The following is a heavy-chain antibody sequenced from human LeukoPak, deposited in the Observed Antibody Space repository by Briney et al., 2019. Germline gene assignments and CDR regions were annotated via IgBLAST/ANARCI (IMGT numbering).Heavy chain of an antibody. CDR2: ISGSGGST. V-gene: IGHV3-23*01. CDR3: ARAHQPSTKTPHFDY. Sequence: TGGSLRLSCAASGFTFSSYSMNWVRQAPGKGLEWVSVISGSGGSTYDADSVKGRFTISRDNSKNTLYLQMNSLRAEDTAVYYCARAHQPSTKTPHFDYWGQGTLVTVSS. CDR1: GFTFSSYS. D-gene: IGHD1-1*01. J-gene: IGHJ4*02.